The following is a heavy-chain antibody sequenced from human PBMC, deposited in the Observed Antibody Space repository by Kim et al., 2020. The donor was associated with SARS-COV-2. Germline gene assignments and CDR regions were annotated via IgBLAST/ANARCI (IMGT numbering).Heavy chain of an antibody. CDR2: K. CDR3: AKDRLPSGMDV. J-gene: IGHJ6*02. D-gene: IGHD2-15*01. Sequence: KYYADSVKGRFTICRDNSKNTLYLQMNSLRAEDTAVYYCAKDRLPSGMDVWGQGTTVTVSS. V-gene: IGHV3-30*02.